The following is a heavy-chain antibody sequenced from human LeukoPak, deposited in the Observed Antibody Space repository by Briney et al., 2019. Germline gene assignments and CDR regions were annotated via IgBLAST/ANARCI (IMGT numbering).Heavy chain of an antibody. J-gene: IGHJ4*02. Sequence: GGSLRLSCAASGVTLSTYAMSWARQAPGKGLEWVSGISSSGSGDNTYYADSVKGRFTISRDNSKNTLYLQMNTLRAEDTAVYYCARRYSSGWWIDYWGQGTLVTVSS. CDR2: ISSSGSGDNT. CDR1: GVTLSTYA. D-gene: IGHD6-19*01. CDR3: ARRYSSGWWIDY. V-gene: IGHV3-23*01.